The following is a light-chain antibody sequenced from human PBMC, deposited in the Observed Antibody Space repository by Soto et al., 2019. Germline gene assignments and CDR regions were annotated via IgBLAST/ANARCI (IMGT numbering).Light chain of an antibody. CDR2: GAS. CDR3: QQYCSSPYT. V-gene: IGKV3-20*01. J-gene: IGKJ2*01. CDR1: QSVSSNY. Sequence: EIVLTQSPGTLSLSPGERATLSCRASQSVSSNYLACYQQKPGQTPRLLIYGASRRASGIPDRFSGRGSGTGFSLTISRLEPEDFAVYYCQQYCSSPYTFGQGTKLEIK.